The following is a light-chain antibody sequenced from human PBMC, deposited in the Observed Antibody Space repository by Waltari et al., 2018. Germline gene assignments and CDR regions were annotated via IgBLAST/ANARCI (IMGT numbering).Light chain of an antibody. CDR2: ASA. CDR1: QKISSY. J-gene: IGKJ4*01. V-gene: IGKV1-39*01. CDR3: HKSHRFTLT. Sequence: DIQMTQSPSSLSASLGYRFTITCRARQKISSYLYWYQQQERTAPQPLIYASASLQSAVASRCSSSRSGTKVTLINTNMEPEDYATFFCHKSHRFTLTFGGGTKVETK.